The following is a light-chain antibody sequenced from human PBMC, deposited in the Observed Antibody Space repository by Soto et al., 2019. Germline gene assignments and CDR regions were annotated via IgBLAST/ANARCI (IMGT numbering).Light chain of an antibody. CDR2: DVT. CDR3: CSYAGGSIYVL. CDR1: SSDVGGYDH. Sequence: QSALTQPASVSGSPGQSITISCTGTSSDVGGYDHVSWYQQHPGKAPKLIIYDVTVRPSGISPRFSGSKSDNTASLAVSGLQPEDEADYYCCSYAGGSIYVLFGGGTKLTVL. J-gene: IGLJ2*01. V-gene: IGLV2-14*03.